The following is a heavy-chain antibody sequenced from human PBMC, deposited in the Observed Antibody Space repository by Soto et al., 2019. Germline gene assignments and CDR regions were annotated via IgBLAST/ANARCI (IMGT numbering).Heavy chain of an antibody. Sequence: SQTLSLTCAISGDSVSSNSAAWNWIRQSPSRGLEWLGRTYYRSKWYSDYAVSVQSRITINPDTSKNQFSLQLNSVTPEDTAIYYCARGRHPEPPLGAFDIWGQGTMVTVSS. J-gene: IGHJ3*02. V-gene: IGHV6-1*01. CDR2: TYYRSKWYS. CDR1: GDSVSSNSAA. D-gene: IGHD1-1*01. CDR3: ARGRHPEPPLGAFDI.